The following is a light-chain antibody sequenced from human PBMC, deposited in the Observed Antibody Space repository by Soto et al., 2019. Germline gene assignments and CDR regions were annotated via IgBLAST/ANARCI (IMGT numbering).Light chain of an antibody. CDR3: SSYTSSSTPHVV. Sequence: QSALTQPASVSGSPGQSITISCTGTGSDVGGYNYVSWYQHHPGKAPKLMIYEVSNRPSGVSNRFSGSKSGNTASLTISGLQAEEEADYYCSSYTSSSTPHVVFGGGTKLTVL. CDR2: EVS. CDR1: GSDVGGYNY. J-gene: IGLJ2*01. V-gene: IGLV2-14*01.